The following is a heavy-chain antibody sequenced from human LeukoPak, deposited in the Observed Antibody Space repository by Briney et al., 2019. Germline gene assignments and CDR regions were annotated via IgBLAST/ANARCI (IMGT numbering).Heavy chain of an antibody. CDR3: ASPYGYDALDI. Sequence: GGSLRLSCAASGFTFSSYGMSWVRQAPGKGLEWVSVIYSGGSTYYADSVKGRFTIPRDNSKNTLYLQMTSLRAEDTAVYYCASPYGYDALDIWGQGTMVTVSS. V-gene: IGHV3-53*01. CDR2: IYSGGST. CDR1: GFTFSSYG. J-gene: IGHJ3*02. D-gene: IGHD4-17*01.